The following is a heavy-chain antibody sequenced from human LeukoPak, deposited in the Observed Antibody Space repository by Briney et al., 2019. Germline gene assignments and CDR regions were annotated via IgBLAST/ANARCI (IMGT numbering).Heavy chain of an antibody. V-gene: IGHV3-23*01. CDR1: GFTVSSNY. CDR2: ISGSGGST. J-gene: IGHJ4*02. D-gene: IGHD3-16*01. CDR3: ASLGSAGPFDY. Sequence: GGSLRLSCAASGFTVSSNYMSWVRQAPGKGLEWVSAISGSGGSTYYADSVKGRFTISRDNSKNTLYLQMNSLRAEDTAVYYCASLGSAGPFDYWGQGTLVTVSS.